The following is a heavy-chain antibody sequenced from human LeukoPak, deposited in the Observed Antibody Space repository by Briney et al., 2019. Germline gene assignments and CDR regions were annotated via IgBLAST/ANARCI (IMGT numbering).Heavy chain of an antibody. J-gene: IGHJ5*02. CDR3: ARGGGSSS. CDR1: GFNFIDYS. CDR2: IKPDGSAT. V-gene: IGHV3-7*01. D-gene: IGHD6-6*01. Sequence: PGGSLRLSCAASGFNFIDYSMNWVRQAPGKGLEWVANIKPDGSATNYVDSVKGRFTISRDNAKNSLDLQMNSLRAEDTAVYYCARGGGSSSWGQGTLVTVSS.